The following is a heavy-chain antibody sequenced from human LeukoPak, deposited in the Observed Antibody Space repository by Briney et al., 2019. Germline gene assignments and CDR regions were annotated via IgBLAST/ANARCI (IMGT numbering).Heavy chain of an antibody. CDR1: GGSISSGGYS. CDR3: VRGYYYDSSGYWVRAFDI. CDR2: MYHSGTT. J-gene: IGHJ3*02. D-gene: IGHD3-22*01. Sequence: SETLSLTCAVSGGSISSGGYSWSWIRQPPGKGLEWIGYMYHSGTTHYNPSLKSRVTISVDWSKNQFSLKLSSVTAADTAVYYCVRGYYYDSSGYWVRAFDIWGQGTMVTVSS. V-gene: IGHV4-30-2*01.